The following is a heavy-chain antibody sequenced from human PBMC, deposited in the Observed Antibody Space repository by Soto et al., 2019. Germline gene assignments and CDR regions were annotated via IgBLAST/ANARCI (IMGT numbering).Heavy chain of an antibody. CDR3: AKDPSGGWGRPKDY. J-gene: IGHJ4*02. V-gene: IGHV3-23*01. CDR1: GFTFSSYA. CDR2: ISGSGGST. Sequence: EVQLLESGGGLVQPGGSLRLYCAASGFTFSSYAMSWVRQAPGKGLEWVSGISGSGGSTFHADSVKGRFTISRDNSKNTLYLQMSSLRAEDTAIYYCAKDPSGGWGRPKDYLGQGTLVTVSS. D-gene: IGHD1-26*01.